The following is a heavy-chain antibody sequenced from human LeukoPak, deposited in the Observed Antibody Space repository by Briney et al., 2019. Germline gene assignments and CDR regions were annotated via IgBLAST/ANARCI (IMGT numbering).Heavy chain of an antibody. D-gene: IGHD3-22*01. J-gene: IGHJ6*03. CDR1: GGSISTSSYY. Sequence: PSETLSLTCTVSGGSISTSSYYWGWIRQPPGKGLEWIGSIYYSGSTYYNPSLKSRVTMSVDTSKNQFSLKLSSVTAADTAVYYCARVPGSSGYYYYYYYYMDVWGKGTTVTVSS. CDR3: ARVPGSSGYYYYYYYYMDV. V-gene: IGHV4-39*07. CDR2: IYYSGST.